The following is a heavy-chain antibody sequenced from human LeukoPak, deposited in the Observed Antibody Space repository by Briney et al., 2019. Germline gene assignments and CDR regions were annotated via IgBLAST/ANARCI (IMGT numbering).Heavy chain of an antibody. Sequence: PSETLSLTCTVSGGSISSYYWTWIRQPPGKGLEWIGYIYYSGSTNYNPSLKSRVTISVDTSKNQFSLKLSSVTAADTAVYYCATLGYCSGGSCYPFDYWGQGTLVTVSS. CDR3: ATLGYCSGGSCYPFDY. CDR1: GGSISSYY. D-gene: IGHD2-15*01. CDR2: IYYSGST. V-gene: IGHV4-59*01. J-gene: IGHJ4*02.